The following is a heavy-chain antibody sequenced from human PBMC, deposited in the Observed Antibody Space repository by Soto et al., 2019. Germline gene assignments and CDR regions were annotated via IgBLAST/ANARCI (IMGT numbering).Heavy chain of an antibody. Sequence: SETLSLTCAVSGGSISSGGYSWSWIRQPPGKGLEWIGYIYHSGSTYYNPSLKSRVTISVDRSKNQFSLKLSSVTAADTAVYYCARGPPLRYFDRLSVGHYYYGMDVWGQGTTVTVSS. CDR3: ARGPPLRYFDRLSVGHYYYGMDV. J-gene: IGHJ6*02. CDR1: GGSISSGGYS. D-gene: IGHD3-9*01. CDR2: IYHSGST. V-gene: IGHV4-30-2*01.